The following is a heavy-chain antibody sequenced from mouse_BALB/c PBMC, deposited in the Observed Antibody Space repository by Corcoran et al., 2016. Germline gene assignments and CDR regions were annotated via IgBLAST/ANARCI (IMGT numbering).Heavy chain of an antibody. Sequence: QIPLVQSGPELKKPGETVKISCKASGYTFTNYGMNWVKQAPGKGLKWMGWINAYTGEPTYADDFKGRFAFSLETSASTAYWQINNLKNEATATYFCARAPLHYYAMDYWGQGTSVTVSS. D-gene: IGHD6-1*01. CDR1: GYTFTNYG. J-gene: IGHJ4*01. CDR3: ARAPLHYYAMDY. CDR2: INAYTGEP. V-gene: IGHV9-3-1*01.